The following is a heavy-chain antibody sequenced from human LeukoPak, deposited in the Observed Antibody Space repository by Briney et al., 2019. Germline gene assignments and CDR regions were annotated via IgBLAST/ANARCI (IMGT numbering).Heavy chain of an antibody. CDR2: IYPDDSDT. D-gene: IGHD5-18*01. CDR3: ARQGGPYSFFDY. CDR1: GYRFTNYW. V-gene: IGHV5-51*01. J-gene: IGHJ4*02. Sequence: GESLKISCKGSGYRFTNYWIGWVRQMPGKGLEWMGIIYPDDSDTRYSPSFQGQVSILAVRSIGTTYLQWSSLKTSDTAMYYCARQGGPYSFFDYWGQGTLVTVAS.